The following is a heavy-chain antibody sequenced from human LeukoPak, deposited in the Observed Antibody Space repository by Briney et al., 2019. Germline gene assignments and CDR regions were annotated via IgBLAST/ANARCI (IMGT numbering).Heavy chain of an antibody. CDR1: GGSVSSGSYY. D-gene: IGHD3-10*01. CDR3: ARGFGDWGLSWFDP. J-gene: IGHJ5*02. Sequence: PSETLSLNSTVSGGSVSSGSYYWSWIRQPPGKGLEWIGYIYYSGSAKYNPSLKSRVTISVDTSKNQFSLKLTSVTAADTAVYYCARGFGDWGLSWFDPWGQGTLVTVSS. CDR2: IYYSGSA. V-gene: IGHV4-61*01.